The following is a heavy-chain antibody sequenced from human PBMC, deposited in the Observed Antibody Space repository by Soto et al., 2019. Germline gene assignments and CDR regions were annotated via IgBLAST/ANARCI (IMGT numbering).Heavy chain of an antibody. CDR2: IYSGGGT. D-gene: IGHD4-17*01. Sequence: EVQLVESGGDLVQPGGSLRLSCAASGVTVSNNFMSWVRQAPGKGLEWVSIIYSGGGTHYADSVKGRFTISRDNYKNTLYLQMNSLSVEETAVYYCARNGPVTPLGYWGQGTLVTVSS. V-gene: IGHV3-66*01. CDR1: GVTVSNNF. J-gene: IGHJ4*02. CDR3: ARNGPVTPLGY.